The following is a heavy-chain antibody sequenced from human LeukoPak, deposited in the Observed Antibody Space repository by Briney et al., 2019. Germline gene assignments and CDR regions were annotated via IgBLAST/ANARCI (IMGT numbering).Heavy chain of an antibody. Sequence: SETLSLTCTVSGASISSYYWSWIRQPPGKGLEWIGYIYHSGSTYYNPSLKSRVTISVDRSKNQFSLKLSSVTAADTAVYYCARGYDDSGAFDYWGQGTLVTVSS. J-gene: IGHJ4*02. CDR3: ARGYDDSGAFDY. CDR1: GASISSYY. V-gene: IGHV4-59*12. CDR2: IYHSGST. D-gene: IGHD3-3*01.